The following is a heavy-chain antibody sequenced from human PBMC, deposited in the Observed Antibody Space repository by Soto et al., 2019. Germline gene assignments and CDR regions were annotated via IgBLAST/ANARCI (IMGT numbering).Heavy chain of an antibody. J-gene: IGHJ4*02. D-gene: IGHD1-26*01. Sequence: PGGALRLSCAASGFTFRSYGMHWVRQAPGKGLEWVSAIASGGNTYYADSVKGRFTISRDNSKNTLYLQMNSLRAEDTAVYYCASPQRSGSYYSYGYWGQGTLVTVSS. CDR1: GFTFRSYG. CDR3: ASPQRSGSYYSYGY. CDR2: IASGGNT. V-gene: IGHV3-23*01.